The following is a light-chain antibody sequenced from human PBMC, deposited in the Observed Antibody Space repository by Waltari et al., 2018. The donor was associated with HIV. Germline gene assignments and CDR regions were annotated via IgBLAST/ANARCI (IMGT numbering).Light chain of an antibody. CDR1: EGVSSY. CDR2: SAS. CDR3: QRTYNAP. Sequence: DTQLTQSPSYVSACVGDRCTTTCRGREGVSSYLNGYRQKPGKGPKLLSYSASNLQSGVQSRFRGSAYGTDFTLSISCLQPEDVATEYAQRTYNAPLGPGTTGDSK. V-gene: IGKV1-27*01. J-gene: IGKJ3*01.